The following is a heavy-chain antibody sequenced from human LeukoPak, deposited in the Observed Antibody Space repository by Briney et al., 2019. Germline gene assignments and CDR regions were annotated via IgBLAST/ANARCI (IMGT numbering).Heavy chain of an antibody. CDR2: INPNSGGT. D-gene: IGHD3-10*01. CDR1: GYTFTGYY. Sequence: GASVKVSCKASGYTFTGYYMHWVRQAPGQGLEWMGWINPNSGGTNYAQKFQGRVTMTRDTSISTAYMELSRLRSDDTAVYYCARAVPRITMVPETNWFDPWGQGTLVTVSS. CDR3: ARAVPRITMVPETNWFDP. J-gene: IGHJ5*02. V-gene: IGHV1-2*02.